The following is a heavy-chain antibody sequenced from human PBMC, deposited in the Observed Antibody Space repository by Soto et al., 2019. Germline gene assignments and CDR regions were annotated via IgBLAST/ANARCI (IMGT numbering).Heavy chain of an antibody. CDR1: GFTFSSYG. CDR2: ISFDENQK. V-gene: IGHV3-30*18. CDR3: AKDRRDGEYNQVNDF. Sequence: QVQLVESGGGVVQPGRSLRLSCAASGFTFSSYGMHWVRQAPGKGLEWVAIISFDENQKYYADSVKARFTISRDNSRNKLYLQMNSLTAEDAALYYCAKDRRDGEYNQVNDFWGQGTLVTVSS. J-gene: IGHJ4*02. D-gene: IGHD4-17*01.